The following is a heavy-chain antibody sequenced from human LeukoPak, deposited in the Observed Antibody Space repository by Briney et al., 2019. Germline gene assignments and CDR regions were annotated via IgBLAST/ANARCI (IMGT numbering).Heavy chain of an antibody. J-gene: IGHJ4*02. Sequence: SVKVSCKASGGTFSSYAISRVRQAPGQGLEWMGRIIPIFGTANYAQKFQGRVTITTDESTSTAYMELSSLRSEDTAVYYCARDVYLYYDSSGYLNWGQGTLVTVSS. CDR2: IIPIFGTA. V-gene: IGHV1-69*05. CDR1: GGTFSSYA. D-gene: IGHD3-22*01. CDR3: ARDVYLYYDSSGYLN.